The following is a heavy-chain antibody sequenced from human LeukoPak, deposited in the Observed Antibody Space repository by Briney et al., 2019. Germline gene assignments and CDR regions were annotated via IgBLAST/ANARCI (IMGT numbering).Heavy chain of an antibody. V-gene: IGHV1-46*01. Sequence: ASVKVSCKASGYTFTSYYMHWVRQAPGQGLEWMGIINPSGGSTSYAQKFQGRVTMTRDTSTSTAYMELSRLRSDDTAVYYCARDRSIVVPAATLGYWGQGTLVTVSS. CDR3: ARDRSIVVPAATLGY. D-gene: IGHD2-2*01. J-gene: IGHJ4*02. CDR1: GYTFTSYY. CDR2: INPSGGST.